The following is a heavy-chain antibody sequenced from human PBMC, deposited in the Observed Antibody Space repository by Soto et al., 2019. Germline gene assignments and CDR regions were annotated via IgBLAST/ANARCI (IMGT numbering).Heavy chain of an antibody. V-gene: IGHV4-59*08. D-gene: IGHD6-13*01. Sequence: SETLSLTCTVSGGSISSYYWSWIRQPPGKGLEWIGYIYYSGSTNYNPSLKSRVTISVDTSKNQFSLKLSSVTAADTAVYYCARLCRIAAAGTDWLDPWGQGTLVTVSS. CDR3: ARLCRIAAAGTDWLDP. J-gene: IGHJ5*02. CDR1: GGSISSYY. CDR2: IYYSGST.